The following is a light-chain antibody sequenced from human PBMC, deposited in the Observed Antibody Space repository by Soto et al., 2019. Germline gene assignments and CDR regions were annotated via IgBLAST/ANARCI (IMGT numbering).Light chain of an antibody. CDR2: VAS. CDR3: KQSSNWPRT. J-gene: IGKJ1*01. CDR1: QRVSSQ. V-gene: IGKV3-15*01. Sequence: EILMTQSPASLSVSPGERATLSCRASQRVSSQLGWYKQKPGQAPWLLIYVASSRATCIPARFSGSGSGTDFTLTISSLQAEDVAVYYCKQSSNWPRTFGQGTKV.